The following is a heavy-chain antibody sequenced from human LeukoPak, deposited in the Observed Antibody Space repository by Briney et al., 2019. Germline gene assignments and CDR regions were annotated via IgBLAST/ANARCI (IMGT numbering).Heavy chain of an antibody. CDR1: GFTFSSYA. CDR2: ISYDGSNK. V-gene: IGHV3-30-3*01. Sequence: GGSLRLSCAASGFTFSSYAMHWVRQAPGKGLEWVAVISYDGSNKYYADSVKGRFTISRDNSKNTLYLQMNSLRAEDTAVYYCAKAQNAYCGGDCYAFDIWGQGTMVTVSS. D-gene: IGHD2-21*02. J-gene: IGHJ3*02. CDR3: AKAQNAYCGGDCYAFDI.